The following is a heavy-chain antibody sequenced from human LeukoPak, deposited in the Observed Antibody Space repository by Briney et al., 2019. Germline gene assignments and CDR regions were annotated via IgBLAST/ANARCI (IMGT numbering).Heavy chain of an antibody. V-gene: IGHV1-18*01. CDR3: AVSPTKTFDF. J-gene: IGHJ5*01. CDR2: ISAYNGYT. CDR1: GYTFTSYG. Sequence: GASVKVSCKASGYTFTSYGISWVRQAPGQGLGWMGWISAYNGYTNYAQKLQGRVTMTTDTSTSTAYMELRSLRSDDTAVYYCAVSPTKTFDFWGQGTLVTVSS. D-gene: IGHD6-6*01.